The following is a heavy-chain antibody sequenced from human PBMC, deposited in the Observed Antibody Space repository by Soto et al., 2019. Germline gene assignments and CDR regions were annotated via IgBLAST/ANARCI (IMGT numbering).Heavy chain of an antibody. J-gene: IGHJ6*02. D-gene: IGHD6-13*01. Sequence: SETLSLTCTVSGSSISSDSYYWGWIRQSPEKGLEWIASISYSGSTYYNPTLKSRVTISVDTSKNQFSLKLSSVTAADTAVYYCARNVRASSPVEDYYGMDVWGQGTTVTVSS. CDR1: GSSISSDSYY. CDR2: ISYSGST. V-gene: IGHV4-39*01. CDR3: ARNVRASSPVEDYYGMDV.